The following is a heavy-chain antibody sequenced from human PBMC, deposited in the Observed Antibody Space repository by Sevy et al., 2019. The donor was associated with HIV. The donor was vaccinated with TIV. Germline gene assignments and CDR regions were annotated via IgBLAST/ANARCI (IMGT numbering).Heavy chain of an antibody. CDR3: TTDLSGGSGWDTYYYYMGV. CDR2: IKSKTDGGTT. D-gene: IGHD6-19*01. J-gene: IGHJ6*03. CDR1: GFTFSNAW. Sequence: GESLKISCAASGFTFSNAWMSWVRQAPGKGLEWVGRIKSKTDGGTTDYVAPGKGRFTISRDDSKNTLYLQMNSLKTWGTAVYYCTTDLSGGSGWDTYYYYMGVWGKGTTVTVSS. V-gene: IGHV3-15*01.